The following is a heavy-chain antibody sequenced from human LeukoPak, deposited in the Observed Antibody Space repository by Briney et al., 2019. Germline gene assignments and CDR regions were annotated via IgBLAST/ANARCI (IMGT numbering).Heavy chain of an antibody. CDR3: ARHLSGVTGYTYGRGIDY. CDR1: GFTFSSYY. CDR2: IKKDGSEK. V-gene: IGHV3-7*01. D-gene: IGHD5-18*01. J-gene: IGHJ4*02. Sequence: PGGSLRLSCAASGFTFSSYYMSWVRPAPGKGLEWVANIKKDGSEKYYVDSVKGRFTISRDNAKTSLYLQMISLRAEDTAVYYCARHLSGVTGYTYGRGIDYWGQGTLVTVSS.